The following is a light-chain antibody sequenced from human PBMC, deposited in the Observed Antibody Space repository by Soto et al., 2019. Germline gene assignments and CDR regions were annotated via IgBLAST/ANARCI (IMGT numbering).Light chain of an antibody. Sequence: QDVVTQEPSLSVSPGGTVTLTCGASTGTVTSGHYPYWFQQKPGQAPRTLIYDTSKKHFWTPARFSGSLLGGKAALTLSGAQPEDEADYYWLLSYSGARVFGGGTKLTVL. V-gene: IGLV7-46*01. CDR2: DTS. J-gene: IGLJ3*02. CDR1: TGTVTSGHY. CDR3: LLSYSGARV.